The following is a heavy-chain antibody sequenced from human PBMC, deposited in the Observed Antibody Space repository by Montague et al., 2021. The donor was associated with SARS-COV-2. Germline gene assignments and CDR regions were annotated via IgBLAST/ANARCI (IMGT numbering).Heavy chain of an antibody. CDR2: TYYRSKWYN. Sequence: CAISGDSVSINSATWNWVRQSPPRGLEWLGRTYYRSKWYNDYAVXLRCRVTINPDTSKNQFSLQLNSVTPEDTAIYYCTSGREGNYNVMDVWGQGTTVTVSS. CDR3: TSGREGNYNVMDV. J-gene: IGHJ6*02. CDR1: GDSVSINSAT. V-gene: IGHV6-1*01. D-gene: IGHD1-1*01.